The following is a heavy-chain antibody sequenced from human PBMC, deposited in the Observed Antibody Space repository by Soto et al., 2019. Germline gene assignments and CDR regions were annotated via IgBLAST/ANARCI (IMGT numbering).Heavy chain of an antibody. D-gene: IGHD3-10*01. V-gene: IGHV1-69*13. CDR1: GCTFSSYA. J-gene: IGHJ4*02. Sequence: GASVKVSCKASGCTFSSYAISWVRQAPGQGLEWMGGIIPIFGTANYAQKFQGRVTITADESTSTAHMELSSLRSEDTAVYYCARDRISMVRGVPYYFDYWGQGTLVTVSS. CDR3: ARDRISMVRGVPYYFDY. CDR2: IIPIFGTA.